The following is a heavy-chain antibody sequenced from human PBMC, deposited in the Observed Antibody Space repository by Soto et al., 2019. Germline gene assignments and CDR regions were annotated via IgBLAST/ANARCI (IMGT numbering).Heavy chain of an antibody. Sequence: QVQLVESGGGVVQPGRSLRLSCAASGFTFSSYGMHWVRQAPGKGLEWVAVISYDGSNKYYADSVKGRFTISRDNSKNTLYLQMNSLRAEDTAVYYCAKGSIIVLGTFDYWRQGTLVTVSS. CDR1: GFTFSSYG. V-gene: IGHV3-30*18. CDR3: AKGSIIVLGTFDY. D-gene: IGHD2-21*01. CDR2: ISYDGSNK. J-gene: IGHJ4*02.